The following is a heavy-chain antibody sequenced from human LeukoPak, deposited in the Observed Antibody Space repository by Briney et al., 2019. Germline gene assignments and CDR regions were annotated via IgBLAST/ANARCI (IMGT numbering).Heavy chain of an antibody. CDR1: GFTFSNYY. CDR3: ARTTITLFRGVNTPHLIDY. CDR2: ISSSGSTI. D-gene: IGHD3-10*01. V-gene: IGHV3-11*01. Sequence: PGGSLRLSCAASGFTFSNYYMSWIRQAPGKGLEWVSYISSSGSTIYYADSVKGRFTISRDNTKNSLYLQMNSLRAEETAVYYCARTTITLFRGVNTPHLIDYWGQGTLVTVAS. J-gene: IGHJ4*02.